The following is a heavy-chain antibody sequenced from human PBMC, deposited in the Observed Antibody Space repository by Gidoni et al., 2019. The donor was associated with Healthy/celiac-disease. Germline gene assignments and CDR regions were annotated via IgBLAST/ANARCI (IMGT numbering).Heavy chain of an antibody. V-gene: IGHV5-51*01. J-gene: IGHJ4*02. D-gene: IGHD1-26*01. CDR1: GYSFTSYW. Sequence: EVQLVQSGAEVKKPGESLTISCKGSGYSFTSYWIRWVRQMPVQGLEWMGIIYPGDSDTRYSPSFQGQVTISADKSISTAYLQWSSLKASDTAMYYCARLPPYSGSYYLEEDNWGQGTLVTVSS. CDR3: ARLPPYSGSYYLEEDN. CDR2: IYPGDSDT.